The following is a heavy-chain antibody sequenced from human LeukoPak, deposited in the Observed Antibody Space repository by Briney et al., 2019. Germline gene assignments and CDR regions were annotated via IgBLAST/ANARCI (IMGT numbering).Heavy chain of an antibody. CDR1: GFTVVSNY. D-gene: IGHD4-17*01. CDR3: AREDYGDYYYGMDV. CDR2: IYSGGST. J-gene: IGHJ6*02. Sequence: GGSLRLSCAASGFTVVSNYMSWVRAAPGKGLEWVSVIYSGGSTYYADSVKGRFTISRDNSKNTLYLQMNSLRAEDTAVYYCAREDYGDYYYGMDVWGQGTTVTVSS. V-gene: IGHV3-53*01.